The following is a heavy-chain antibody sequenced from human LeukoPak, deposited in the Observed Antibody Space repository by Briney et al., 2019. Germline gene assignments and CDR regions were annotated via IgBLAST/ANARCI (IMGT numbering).Heavy chain of an antibody. V-gene: IGHV5-51*01. D-gene: IGHD5-18*01. CDR1: GYSFTSYW. Sequence: GESLKISCKGSGYSFTSYWIGWVRQMPGKGLEWMGIIYPGDSDTRYSPSFQGQVTISADKSISTAYLQWSSLKASDAAMYYCARTAMATSPWFDPWGQGTLVTVSS. J-gene: IGHJ5*02. CDR2: IYPGDSDT. CDR3: ARTAMATSPWFDP.